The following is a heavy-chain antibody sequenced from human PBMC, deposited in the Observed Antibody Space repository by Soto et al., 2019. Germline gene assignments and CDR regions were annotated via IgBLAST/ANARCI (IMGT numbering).Heavy chain of an antibody. D-gene: IGHD3-10*01. J-gene: IGHJ4*02. CDR1: GLTFSSYG. Sequence: GGSLRLSCAASGLTFSSYGMHWVRQAPGKGLEWVAVIWYDGSNKYYADSVKGRFTISRDNSKNTLYLQMNSLRAEDTAIYYCARDRAGAPDYWGQGTLVTVSS. CDR2: IWYDGSNK. CDR3: ARDRAGAPDY. V-gene: IGHV3-33*01.